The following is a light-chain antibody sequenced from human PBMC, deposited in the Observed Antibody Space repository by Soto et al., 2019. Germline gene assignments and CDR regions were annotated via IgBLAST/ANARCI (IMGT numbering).Light chain of an antibody. Sequence: DIQITQSPSSLSASVGDRLTITCRASQSISSYLNWYQQKPGKAPKVLIYAASSLQSGVPSRFSGSGSGTDFTLTISSLQPEDFATYYCQQSYSTPYTFGQGTKLEIK. J-gene: IGKJ2*01. CDR3: QQSYSTPYT. CDR2: AAS. V-gene: IGKV1-39*01. CDR1: QSISSY.